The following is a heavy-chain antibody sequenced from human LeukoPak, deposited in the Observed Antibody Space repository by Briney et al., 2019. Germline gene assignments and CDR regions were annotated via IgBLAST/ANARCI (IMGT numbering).Heavy chain of an antibody. Sequence: GGSLRLSCAASGFSFSSYAMSWVRQAPGKGLEGVSAISGSGGSTYYADSVKGRFTISRDNSKNTLYLQMNSLRAEDTAVYYCAKDRNRYCSSTSCGGFDYWGQGTPVTVSS. D-gene: IGHD2-2*01. CDR2: ISGSGGST. V-gene: IGHV3-23*01. CDR3: AKDRNRYCSSTSCGGFDY. J-gene: IGHJ4*02. CDR1: GFSFSSYA.